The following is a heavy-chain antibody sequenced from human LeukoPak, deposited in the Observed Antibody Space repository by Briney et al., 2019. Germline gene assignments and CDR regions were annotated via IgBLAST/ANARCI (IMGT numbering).Heavy chain of an antibody. J-gene: IGHJ4*02. CDR3: ARVGYGGNSV. CDR1: GGTFSSYA. V-gene: IGHV1-69*13. Sequence: SVKVSCKASGGTFSSYAISWLRQAPGQGLEWMGGIIPIFGTANYAQKFQGRVTITADESTSTAYMELSNLRSEDTAVYYCARVGYGGNSVWGQGTLVTVSS. D-gene: IGHD4-23*01. CDR2: IIPIFGTA.